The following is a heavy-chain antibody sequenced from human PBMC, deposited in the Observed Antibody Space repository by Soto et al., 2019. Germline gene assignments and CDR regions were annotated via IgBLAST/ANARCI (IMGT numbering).Heavy chain of an antibody. CDR1: GFTFSTYG. D-gene: IGHD1-26*01. CDR3: VTDLPSGSPLGGREFDY. Sequence: PGGSLRLSCAASGFTFSTYGMHWVRQAPGMGLEWVAAVTFDGNKKFHADSVTGRFTISKDNSKNTLYLQMNNLRAEDTAVYYCVTDLPSGSPLGGREFDYWGLGSLVTVSS. CDR2: VTFDGNKK. J-gene: IGHJ4*02. V-gene: IGHV3-30*03.